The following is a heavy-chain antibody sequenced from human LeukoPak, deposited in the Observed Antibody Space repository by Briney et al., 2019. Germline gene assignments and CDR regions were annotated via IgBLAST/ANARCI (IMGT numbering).Heavy chain of an antibody. V-gene: IGHV1-69*02. CDR1: GGTFSTYT. CDR3: ARTPDYDILTGYYRYYFDY. D-gene: IGHD3-9*01. Sequence: SVKVSCNASGGTFSTYTISWVRQAPGQGLEWMGRIIPILGIANYAQKFQGRVTITADKSTTTAYMELSSLRSEDTAVYYCARTPDYDILTGYYRYYFDYWGQGTLVTVSS. CDR2: IIPILGIA. J-gene: IGHJ4*02.